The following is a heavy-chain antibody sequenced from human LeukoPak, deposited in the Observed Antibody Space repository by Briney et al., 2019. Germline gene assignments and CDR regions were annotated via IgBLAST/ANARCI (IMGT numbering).Heavy chain of an antibody. CDR1: GYTFTSYG. Sequence: ASVKASCKASGYTFTSYGISWVRQAPGRGLEWMAWISAHNGNTNYAQNLRDRVTLTTDTSTSTVYMELRSLRSDDTAVYYCASSKTSCSSTSCYDPFDYWGQGTLVTVSS. J-gene: IGHJ4*02. V-gene: IGHV1-18*01. CDR2: ISAHNGNT. CDR3: ASSKTSCSSTSCYDPFDY. D-gene: IGHD2-2*01.